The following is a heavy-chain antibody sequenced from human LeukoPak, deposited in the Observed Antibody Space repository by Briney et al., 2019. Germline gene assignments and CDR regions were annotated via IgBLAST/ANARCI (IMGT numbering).Heavy chain of an antibody. CDR2: ISGYNGNT. Sequence: ASVKVSCKTSGYTFTRYGIAWVRPAPGQGLEGMGWISGYNGNTKYDQKFQGRATLTTDKSTSTADMELRSLTSDDTAVYYCARVGCSGGDCYSSADYWGPGTLVTVSS. CDR1: GYTFTRYG. D-gene: IGHD2-15*01. J-gene: IGHJ4*02. V-gene: IGHV1-18*01. CDR3: ARVGCSGGDCYSSADY.